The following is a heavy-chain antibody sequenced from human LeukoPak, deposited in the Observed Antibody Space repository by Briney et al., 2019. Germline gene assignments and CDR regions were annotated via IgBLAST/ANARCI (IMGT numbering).Heavy chain of an antibody. J-gene: IGHJ5*02. CDR3: AKDDNWLQFET. D-gene: IGHD5-24*01. V-gene: IGHV3-48*03. CDR2: ISSSGSTI. CDR1: GFTFSSYE. Sequence: PGGSLRLSCAASGFTFSSYEMNWVRQAPGKGLEWVSYISSSGSTIYYADSVKGRFTISRDNAKNSLYLQMNSLRAEDTAVYYCAKDDNWLQFETWGLGALVTVSS.